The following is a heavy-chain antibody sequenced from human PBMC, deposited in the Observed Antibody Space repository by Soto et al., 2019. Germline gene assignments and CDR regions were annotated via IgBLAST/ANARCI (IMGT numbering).Heavy chain of an antibody. Sequence: QVQLVESGGGVVQPGRSLRLSCAASGFTFSSYGMHWVRQAPGKGLEWVAVISYDGSNKYYADSVKGRFTISRDNSKNTLYLQMNSLRAEDTAVYYCAKEGRYYDFLTGYRSYYGMDVWGQGTSVTVSS. D-gene: IGHD3-9*01. CDR3: AKEGRYYDFLTGYRSYYGMDV. V-gene: IGHV3-30*18. CDR2: ISYDGSNK. CDR1: GFTFSSYG. J-gene: IGHJ6*02.